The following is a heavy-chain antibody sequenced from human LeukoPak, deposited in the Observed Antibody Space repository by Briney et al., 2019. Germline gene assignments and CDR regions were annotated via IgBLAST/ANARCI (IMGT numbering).Heavy chain of an antibody. CDR1: GYTFTRYY. CDR3: ARSSGPQDYYDSSGSHPWFDP. D-gene: IGHD3-22*01. CDR2: INPSGGST. J-gene: IGHJ5*02. Sequence: ASVKVSCKASGYTFTRYYMHWVRQAPGQGLEWMGIINPSGGSTSYAQKFQGRVTMTRDTSTSTVYMELSSLRSEDTAVYYCARSSGPQDYYDSSGSHPWFDPWGQGTLVTVSS. V-gene: IGHV1-46*01.